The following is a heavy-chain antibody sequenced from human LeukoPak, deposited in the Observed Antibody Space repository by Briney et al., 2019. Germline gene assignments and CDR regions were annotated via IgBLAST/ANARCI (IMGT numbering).Heavy chain of an antibody. V-gene: IGHV1-8*01. D-gene: IGHD5-12*01. J-gene: IGHJ4*02. CDR1: GYIFRNYD. Sequence: ASVKVSCKTSGYIFRNYDINWVRQATGQGLEWMGWMNPKSGNTGYARSFRGRVTMTRDTSLSTAYLELSSQTSDDTAVYYCARATPGGLHDYSFDYWGQGTVVTVFS. CDR2: MNPKSGNT. CDR3: ARATPGGLHDYSFDY.